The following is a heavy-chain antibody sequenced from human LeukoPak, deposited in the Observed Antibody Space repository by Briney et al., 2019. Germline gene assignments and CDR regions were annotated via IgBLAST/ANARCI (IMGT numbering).Heavy chain of an antibody. D-gene: IGHD1-26*01. V-gene: IGHV3-30*02. CDR3: AKWMYGASSGSPAN. J-gene: IGHJ4*02. CDR1: GFTFSSYG. Sequence: GGSLRLSCAASGFTFSSYGMHWVRQAPGKGLEWVAFIRYDGSNKYYADSVKGRFTISRDNSKNTLYLQMNSLRAEDTAVCYCAKWMYGASSGSPANWGQGTLVTVSS. CDR2: IRYDGSNK.